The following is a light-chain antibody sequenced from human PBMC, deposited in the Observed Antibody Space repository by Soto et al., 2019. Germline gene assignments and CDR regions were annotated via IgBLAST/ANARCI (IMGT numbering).Light chain of an antibody. CDR1: SSDVGGFNS. CDR2: DVV. V-gene: IGLV2-14*03. Sequence: QSVLTQPASETGSPGQSITISSPGTSSDVGGFNSVSWYQLRPGTAPKLILYDVVDRPSGVSYRFSGSKSGNTASLTISGLQAADEADYFCSSYTSTMTNVFGSGTKVTVL. J-gene: IGLJ1*01. CDR3: SSYTSTMTNV.